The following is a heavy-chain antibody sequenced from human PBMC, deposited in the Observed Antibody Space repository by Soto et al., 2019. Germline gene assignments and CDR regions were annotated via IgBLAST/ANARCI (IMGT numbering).Heavy chain of an antibody. CDR2: AKQDGSEN. CDR3: ARERCIGGSCYPFDYYYMDV. J-gene: IGHJ6*03. CDR1: GFTFSNYW. Sequence: GGSLRLSCAASGFTFSNYWMTWVRQAPGRGPEWVATAKQDGSENYYLDSVKGRFTISRDNAQNSLYLQMNSLRADDTAVYYCARERCIGGSCYPFDYYYMDVWGKGTTVTVSS. D-gene: IGHD2-15*01. V-gene: IGHV3-7*01.